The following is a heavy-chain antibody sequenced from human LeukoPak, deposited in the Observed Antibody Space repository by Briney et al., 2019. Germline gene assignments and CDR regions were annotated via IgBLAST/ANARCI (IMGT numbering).Heavy chain of an antibody. V-gene: IGHV3-23*01. CDR3: AKDGIDSGDPNGFDP. CDR1: GFTFSNAW. CDR2: ISGSGGST. Sequence: PGGSLRLSCAASGFTFSNAWMSWVRQAAGKGLEWVSSISGSGGSTYYADSVKGRFTISRDSSKNMLYLQMNILRAEDTAIYYCAKDGIDSGDPNGFDPWGQGTLVTVSS. D-gene: IGHD3-10*01. J-gene: IGHJ5*02.